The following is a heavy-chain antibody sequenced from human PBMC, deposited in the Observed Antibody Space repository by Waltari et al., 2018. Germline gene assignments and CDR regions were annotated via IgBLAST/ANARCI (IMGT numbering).Heavy chain of an antibody. CDR2: IYYSGST. J-gene: IGHJ4*02. D-gene: IGHD6-19*01. Sequence: QVQLQESGPGLVKPSETLSLNCTVSGGSISSYYWSWIRQPPGKGLEWIGYIYYSGSTNYNPSLKSRVTISVDTSKNQFSLKLSSVTAADTAVYYCARVPGNSGRGYYFDYWGQGTLVTVSS. CDR3: ARVPGNSGRGYYFDY. V-gene: IGHV4-59*01. CDR1: GGSISSYY.